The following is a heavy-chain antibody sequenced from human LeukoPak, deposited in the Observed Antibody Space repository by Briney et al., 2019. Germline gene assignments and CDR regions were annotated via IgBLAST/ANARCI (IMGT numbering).Heavy chain of an antibody. CDR1: GFTFSNAW. CDR2: IKSKTDGGTT. D-gene: IGHD3-3*01. CDR3: TTEDFWSGYPY. V-gene: IGHV3-15*01. Sequence: GGSLRLSCAASGFTFSNAWMSWVRQAPGKGLEWVGRIKSKTDGGTTDYAAPVKGRFTISRDDSKNTLYLQMNSLKTEDAAVYYCTTEDFWSGYPYWGQGTLVTVSS. J-gene: IGHJ4*02.